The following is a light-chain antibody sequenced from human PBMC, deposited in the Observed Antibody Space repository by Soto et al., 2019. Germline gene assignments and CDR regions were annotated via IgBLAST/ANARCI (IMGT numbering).Light chain of an antibody. CDR1: QTISSY. J-gene: IGKJ5*01. CDR3: QQANSFPRT. CDR2: AAS. V-gene: IGKV1-39*01. Sequence: DIQMTQSPSSLSASVGDRVAITCRASQTISSYLNWYQQKPGKAPKLLIYAASSLQSGVPSRFSGRGSGTDFTLTISSLQPEDFATYFCQQANSFPRTFGQGTRLENK.